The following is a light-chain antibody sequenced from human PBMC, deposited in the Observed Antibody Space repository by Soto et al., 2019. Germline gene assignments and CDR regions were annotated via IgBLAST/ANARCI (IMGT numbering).Light chain of an antibody. V-gene: IGKV1-5*01. CDR2: AAS. CDR1: QNVRKY. J-gene: IGKJ1*01. CDR3: QHYNSYSEA. Sequence: DIQMTQSPGALSASVGGGINSTCRASQNVRKYLSWYHHKPGKAPKLLIFAASSLQSGVPSRFSGSGSGTEFTLTISSLQPDDFATYYCQHYNSYSEAFGQGTKVDIK.